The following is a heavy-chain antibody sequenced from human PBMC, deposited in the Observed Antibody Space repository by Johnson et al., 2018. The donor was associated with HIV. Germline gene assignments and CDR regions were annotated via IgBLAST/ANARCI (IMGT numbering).Heavy chain of an antibody. Sequence: VQLVESGGGLVQPGGSLRLSCAASGFTFGNYWMHWVRQAPGKGLVWVSHINSDGSSTNYADSVMGRFTISRDNAKNRLFLQMDILRAEDTAFYYCARYNSGWDPHAFDIWGQGTMVTISS. V-gene: IGHV3-74*01. J-gene: IGHJ3*02. D-gene: IGHD6-19*01. CDR3: ARYNSGWDPHAFDI. CDR1: GFTFGNYW. CDR2: INSDGSST.